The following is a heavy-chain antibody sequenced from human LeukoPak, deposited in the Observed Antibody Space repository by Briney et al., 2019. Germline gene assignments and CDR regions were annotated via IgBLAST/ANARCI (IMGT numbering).Heavy chain of an antibody. Sequence: GGSLRLSCAASGFTFSTYAMTWVRQAPGKGLEWVSGINSNGDDIYYADSVRGRFTISRDNSKNALYLQMDSLRAEDTAVYYCANWIGSSSRDYWRQGTLVTVSS. CDR2: INSNGDDI. V-gene: IGHV3-23*01. D-gene: IGHD6-6*01. J-gene: IGHJ4*02. CDR1: GFTFSTYA. CDR3: ANWIGSSSRDY.